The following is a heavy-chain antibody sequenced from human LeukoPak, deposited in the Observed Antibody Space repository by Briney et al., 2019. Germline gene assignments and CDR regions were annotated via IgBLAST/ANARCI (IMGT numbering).Heavy chain of an antibody. J-gene: IGHJ4*02. CDR1: GFTFSSYA. D-gene: IGHD1-26*01. CDR3: AKLLGGSYFLAPFDY. V-gene: IGHV3-23*01. Sequence: PGGSLRLSCAASGFTFSSYAMSWVRQAPGKGLEWVSGISGSGGSTYYADSVKGRFTISRDHSKNTLYLQMNSLRAEDTAVYYCAKLLGGSYFLAPFDYWGQGTLVTVSS. CDR2: ISGSGGST.